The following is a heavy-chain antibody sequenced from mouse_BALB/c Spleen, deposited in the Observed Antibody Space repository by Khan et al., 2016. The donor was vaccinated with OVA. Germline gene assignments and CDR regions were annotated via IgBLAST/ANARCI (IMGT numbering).Heavy chain of an antibody. Sequence: EVKLEESGPDLVKPSQSLSLTCTVTGCSITSGYAWHWIRQFPGNKLEWMAYIYFSGSINYNPSLKSRISVTRDTSKNQFFLQLNSVTSEDTATYYCTRDGNYMDYWGQGTSVTVSS. J-gene: IGHJ4*01. D-gene: IGHD2-1*01. CDR1: GCSITSGYA. CDR3: TRDGNYMDY. CDR2: IYFSGSI. V-gene: IGHV3-1*02.